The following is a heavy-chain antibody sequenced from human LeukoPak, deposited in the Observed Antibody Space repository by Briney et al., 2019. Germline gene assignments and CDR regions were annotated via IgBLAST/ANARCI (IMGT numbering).Heavy chain of an antibody. J-gene: IGHJ4*02. CDR2: ISGSGGST. V-gene: IGHV3-23*01. D-gene: IGHD4-17*01. CDR1: GFTFSSYA. Sequence: GGSLRLYCAASGFTFSSYAMSWLRQAPGKGLVWVSAISGSGGSTYYADSVKGRFTISRDNSKSTLYLQMNSLRAEDTAVYYCAKDHGDYLSYWGQGTLVIVSS. CDR3: AKDHGDYLSY.